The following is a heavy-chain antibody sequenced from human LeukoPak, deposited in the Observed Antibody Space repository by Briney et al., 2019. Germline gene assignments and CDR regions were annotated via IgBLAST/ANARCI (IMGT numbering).Heavy chain of an antibody. CDR2: ISSSSSTI. D-gene: IGHD2-15*01. J-gene: IGHJ4*02. V-gene: IGHV3-48*01. CDR1: GFTFSSYS. CDR3: ARGGGTYLLYYFDS. Sequence: PGGSLRLSCAAAGFTFSSYSMNWVRQAPGKGLEWDSYISSSSSTIYYADSVKGRFTISRDNAKNSVYLQMNSLTAEDTAVYYCARGGGTYLLYYFDSWGQGTLVTVSS.